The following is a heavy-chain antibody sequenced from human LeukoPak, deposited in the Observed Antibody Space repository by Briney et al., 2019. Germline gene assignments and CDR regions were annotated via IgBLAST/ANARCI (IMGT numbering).Heavy chain of an antibody. CDR1: GFTFSDYY. Sequence: PGGSLRLSCAASGFTFSDYYMSWIRRGPGRGLEWIAYITNSGDTKHYADSVKGRFIISRDNAKNSLYLQTDSLRADDTAVYYCARGAGPLFDPWGQGTLVTVSS. V-gene: IGHV3-11*01. CDR3: ARGAGPLFDP. CDR2: ITNSGDTK. J-gene: IGHJ5*02.